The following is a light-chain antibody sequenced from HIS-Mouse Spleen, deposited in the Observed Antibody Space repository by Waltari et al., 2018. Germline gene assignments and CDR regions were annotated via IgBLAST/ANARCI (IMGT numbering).Light chain of an antibody. CDR3: SSYTSSSTLWV. Sequence: QSALTQPASVSGSPGQSITISCTGTSSDVGCYNYVSWYQQHPGKAPKLMIDEVSTRPSGVCNRFSGSKSGNTASLTISGLQAEDEADYYCSSYTSSSTLWVFGGGTKLTVL. CDR1: SSDVGCYNY. J-gene: IGLJ3*02. CDR2: EVS. V-gene: IGLV2-14*01.